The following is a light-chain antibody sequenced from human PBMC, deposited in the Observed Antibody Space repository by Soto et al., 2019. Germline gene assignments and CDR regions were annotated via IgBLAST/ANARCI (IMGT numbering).Light chain of an antibody. CDR1: QYIDTY. CDR2: AAS. J-gene: IGKJ4*01. CDR3: QQTHSVPQT. V-gene: IGKV1-39*01. Sequence: DIQMAQSPSSLSASVGDRVTITCRASQYIDTYLHWYQQKPGKAPKLLIYAASSLQSVVPSRFSGSGSGTDCTLTISSLQPEDFASYFCQQTHSVPQTFGGGTKVEIK.